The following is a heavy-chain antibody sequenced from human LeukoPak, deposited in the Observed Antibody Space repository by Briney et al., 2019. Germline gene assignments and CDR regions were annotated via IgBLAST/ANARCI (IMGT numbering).Heavy chain of an antibody. V-gene: IGHV4-59*08. CDR3: ARAMSIAARLQTIFDY. CDR1: GGSISSFY. CDR2: IYNSGST. J-gene: IGHJ4*02. Sequence: SETLSLTCTVSGGSISSFYWIWIRQPPGKGLEWIGYIYNSGSTKYNPSLKSRVTISVDTSKNQFSLNLTSVTAADTAVYYCARAMSIAARLQTIFDYWGQGTLVTVSS. D-gene: IGHD6-6*01.